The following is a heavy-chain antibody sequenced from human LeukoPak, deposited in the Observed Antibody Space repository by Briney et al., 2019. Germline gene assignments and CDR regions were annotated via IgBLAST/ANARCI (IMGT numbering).Heavy chain of an antibody. Sequence: SETLSFTCTVSGDAITGSSYYWRWIRQPPGKRLERSGCMYYSGSTFANPSLRSRVNMSADTSKHQFSLKLSSVTAADTAVYFCARQYYDSTGYYYFDNWGQGTQVTVSS. D-gene: IGHD3-22*01. V-gene: IGHV4-39*01. J-gene: IGHJ4*02. CDR3: ARQYYDSTGYYYFDN. CDR1: GDAITGSSYY. CDR2: MYYSGST.